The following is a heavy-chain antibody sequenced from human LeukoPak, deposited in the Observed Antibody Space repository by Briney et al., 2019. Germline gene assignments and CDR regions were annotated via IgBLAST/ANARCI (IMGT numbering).Heavy chain of an antibody. Sequence: ASVKVSCTASGYTFTSYDINWVRQAPGQGLEWMGWMNPNSGNTGYAQKFQGRVTMTRNTSISTAYMELSSLRSEDTAVYYCARGVPYDFWSGYYKGLVDYWGQGTLVTVSS. D-gene: IGHD3-3*01. CDR3: ARGVPYDFWSGYYKGLVDY. J-gene: IGHJ4*02. CDR1: GYTFTSYD. CDR2: MNPNSGNT. V-gene: IGHV1-8*01.